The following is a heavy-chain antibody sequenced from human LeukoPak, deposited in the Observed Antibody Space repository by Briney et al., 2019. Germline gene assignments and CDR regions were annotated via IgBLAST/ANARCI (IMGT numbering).Heavy chain of an antibody. CDR3: ARDPYQDAFDI. V-gene: IGHV4-4*07. Sequence: KSSETLSLTCTVSGGSISSYYWSWIRQPAGKGLEWIGRFYISGSTNYNPSLKSRVAMSVDTSKNQFSPKLSSVTAADTAVYYCARDPYQDAFDIWGRGTLVTVSS. CDR1: GGSISSYY. J-gene: IGHJ3*02. D-gene: IGHD2-2*01. CDR2: FYISGST.